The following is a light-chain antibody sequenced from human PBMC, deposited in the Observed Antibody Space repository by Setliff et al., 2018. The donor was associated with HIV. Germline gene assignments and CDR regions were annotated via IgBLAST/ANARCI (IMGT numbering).Light chain of an antibody. CDR3: QQYGSSPRT. CDR2: GAS. CDR1: QSVSSSY. V-gene: IGKV3-20*01. J-gene: IGKJ2*01. Sequence: EIVLTQSPGTLSLSPGERATLSCRASQSVSSSYLAWYQQKPGQAPRLLIYGASNRATGISDRFSGSGSGTDFTLTISRLEPEDFAVYYCQQYGSSPRTFGQGTKVDIK.